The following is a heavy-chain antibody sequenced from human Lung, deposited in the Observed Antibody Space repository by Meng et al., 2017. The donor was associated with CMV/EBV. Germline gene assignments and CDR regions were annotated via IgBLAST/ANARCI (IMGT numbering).Heavy chain of an antibody. CDR2: IKQDGSEM. D-gene: IGHD1-1*01. Sequence: GEXXKIPCAASGFTFSGYWMTWVRQAPGKWLEWVGNIKQDGSEMYYLDSLKGRFTITRDNAKNSLYLQMNSLRGEDTAVYYCARERHMEYGLDVWGQGTTVTVSS. J-gene: IGHJ6*02. V-gene: IGHV3-7*01. CDR1: GFTFSGYW. CDR3: ARERHMEYGLDV.